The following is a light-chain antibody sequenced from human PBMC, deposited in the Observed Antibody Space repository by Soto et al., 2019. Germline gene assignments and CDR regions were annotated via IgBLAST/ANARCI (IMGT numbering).Light chain of an antibody. CDR1: QTIGSL. CDR2: KAS. CDR3: QHYNSYPPMYT. J-gene: IGKJ2*01. Sequence: DIQMTQSPSTLSASVGDRVTITCRASQTIGSLLAWYQQKAGRAPKLLIYKASTLESGVPSRFSGSRSGTEFTLTISSLQPDDCATYYCQHYNSYPPMYTFGQGTKLEI. V-gene: IGKV1-5*03.